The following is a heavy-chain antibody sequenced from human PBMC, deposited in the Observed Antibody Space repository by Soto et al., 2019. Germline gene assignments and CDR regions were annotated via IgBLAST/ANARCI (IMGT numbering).Heavy chain of an antibody. D-gene: IGHD2-2*01. CDR3: ARGGGAHCSSTSCPFDY. Sequence: GGSLRLSCAASGFTFSSYDMHWVRQATGKGLEWVSAIGTAGDTYYPGSVKGRFTISRENAKNSLYLQMNSLRAGDTAVYYCARGGGAHCSSTSCPFDYWGQGTLVTVSS. J-gene: IGHJ4*02. CDR1: GFTFSSYD. V-gene: IGHV3-13*01. CDR2: IGTAGDT.